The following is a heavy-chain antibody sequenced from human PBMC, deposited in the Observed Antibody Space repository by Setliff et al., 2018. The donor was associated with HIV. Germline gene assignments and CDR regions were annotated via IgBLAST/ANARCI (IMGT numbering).Heavy chain of an antibody. CDR3: AKDGDYGDYDYYYYYMDV. J-gene: IGHJ6*03. D-gene: IGHD4-17*01. V-gene: IGHV3-33*06. CDR2: IWYDGSNK. Sequence: GGSLRLSCAASGFTFSSYGMHWVRQAPGKGLEWVAVIWYDGSNKYYADSVKGRFTISRDNSKNTLYLQMNSLRAEDTAVYYCAKDGDYGDYDYYYYYMDVWGKGTTVTVS. CDR1: GFTFSSYG.